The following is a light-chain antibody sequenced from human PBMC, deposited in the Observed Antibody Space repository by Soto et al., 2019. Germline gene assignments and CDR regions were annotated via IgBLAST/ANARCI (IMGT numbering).Light chain of an antibody. CDR3: QRYDSAPKP. CDR2: DAS. CDR1: QDINNH. V-gene: IGKV1-27*01. Sequence: DIQMTQSPSSLSASVGDRVIITRQASQDINNHLAWYQQKPGKVPNLLIWDASTLQSGVPPRFSGSGSGTYFALTIGSLQPEDVATYYCQRYDSAPKPFGEGTKVEIK. J-gene: IGKJ1*01.